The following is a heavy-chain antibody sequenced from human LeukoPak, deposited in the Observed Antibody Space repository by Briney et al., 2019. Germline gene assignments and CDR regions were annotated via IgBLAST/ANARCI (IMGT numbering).Heavy chain of an antibody. CDR2: ISSSSSTI. Sequence: GGSLRLSCAASGFTFSSYSMDWVRQAPGKGLEWVSYISSSSSTIYYADSVKGRFTISRDNAKNSLYLQMNSLRAEDTAVYYCARTYYDFWSGYRRFDPWGQGTLVTVSS. CDR3: ARTYYDFWSGYRRFDP. J-gene: IGHJ5*02. D-gene: IGHD3-3*01. V-gene: IGHV3-48*01. CDR1: GFTFSSYS.